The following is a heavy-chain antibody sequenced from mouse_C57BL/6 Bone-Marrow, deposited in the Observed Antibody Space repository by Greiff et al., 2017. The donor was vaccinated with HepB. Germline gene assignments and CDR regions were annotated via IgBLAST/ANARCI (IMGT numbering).Heavy chain of an antibody. CDR2: IYPGSVNT. CDR3: ALTGPFAY. J-gene: IGHJ3*01. CDR1: GYTFTGYW. Sequence: VQLQQSGAELMKPGASVKLSCKATGYTFTGYWIEWVKQRPGHVLEWIGEIYPGSVNTNYNEKFKGKATLTADKSSSTAYMELRSLTSEDSAVYFCALTGPFAYWGQGTLVTVSA. V-gene: IGHV1-9*01. D-gene: IGHD4-1*01.